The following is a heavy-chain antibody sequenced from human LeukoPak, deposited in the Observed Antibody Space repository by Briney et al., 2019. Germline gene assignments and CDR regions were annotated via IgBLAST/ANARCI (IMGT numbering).Heavy chain of an antibody. Sequence: GGSLRLSCVASGFTFSRYAMHWVRLAPGKGLEWVALISYDGSNKYFADSVKGRFTISRDNFKNTLYLQVNSLRAADTAIYYCAKVQEMDTILPPFHYWGQGTLVTVSS. CDR1: GFTFSRYA. J-gene: IGHJ4*02. CDR3: AKVQEMDTILPPFHY. CDR2: ISYDGSNK. D-gene: IGHD5-24*01. V-gene: IGHV3-30*04.